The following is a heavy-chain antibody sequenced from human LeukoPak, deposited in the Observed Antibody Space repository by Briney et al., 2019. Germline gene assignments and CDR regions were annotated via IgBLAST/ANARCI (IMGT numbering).Heavy chain of an antibody. Sequence: SVKVSYKASGGTFSSYAISWVRQAPGQGLEWMGGIIPIFGTANYAQKFQGRVTITADESTSTAYMELSSLRSEDTAIYYCASPVKYYDTWSGYPPFDYWGQGTLVTVSS. CDR1: GGTFSSYA. J-gene: IGHJ4*02. CDR3: ASPVKYYDTWSGYPPFDY. CDR2: IIPIFGTA. D-gene: IGHD3-3*01. V-gene: IGHV1-69*13.